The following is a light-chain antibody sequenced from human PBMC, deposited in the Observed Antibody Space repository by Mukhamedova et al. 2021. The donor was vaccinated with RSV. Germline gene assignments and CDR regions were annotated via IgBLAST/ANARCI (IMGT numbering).Light chain of an antibody. CDR3: QQSSNVPFT. J-gene: IGKJ3*01. Sequence: WYQRRVHGQAPKLLIYEASNLESGVPSRFSGSGSGTVFTLTINSLQPEDFAIYYCQQSSNVPFTFGPGPKLD. V-gene: IGKV1-39*01. CDR2: EAS.